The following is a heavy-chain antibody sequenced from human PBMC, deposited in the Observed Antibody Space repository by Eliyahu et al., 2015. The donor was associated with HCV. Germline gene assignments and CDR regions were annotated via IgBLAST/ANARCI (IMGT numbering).Heavy chain of an antibody. Sequence: EVQLVESGGGLVKPGGSLRLSCAASGFTFSSYSMNWVRQAPGKGLEWVSSISSSSSYIYYADSVKGRFTISRDNAKNSLYLQMNSLRAEDTAVYYCARNGYSSSWTFDYWGQGTLVTVSS. J-gene: IGHJ4*02. CDR1: GFTFSSYS. CDR2: ISSSSSYI. D-gene: IGHD6-13*01. V-gene: IGHV3-21*01. CDR3: ARNGYSSSWTFDY.